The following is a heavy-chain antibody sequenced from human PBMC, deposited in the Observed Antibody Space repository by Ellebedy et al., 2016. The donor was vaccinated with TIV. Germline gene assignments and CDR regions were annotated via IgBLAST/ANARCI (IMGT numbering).Heavy chain of an antibody. CDR1: GFTFSSYA. D-gene: IGHD1-14*01. J-gene: IGHJ6*02. CDR3: ARDSHFTAPQANYGMDV. Sequence: PGGSLRLSCAASGFTFSSYAMSWVRQAPGKGLEWVSAISGSGGSTYYADSVKGRFTISRDNSKNTLYLQMNSLRAEDTAVYYCARDSHFTAPQANYGMDVWGQGTTVTVSS. CDR2: ISGSGGST. V-gene: IGHV3-23*01.